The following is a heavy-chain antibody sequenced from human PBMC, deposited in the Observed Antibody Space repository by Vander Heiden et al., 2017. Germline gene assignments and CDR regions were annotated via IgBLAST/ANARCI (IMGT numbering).Heavy chain of an antibody. Sequence: EVQLLESGGGLVQPGGSLRLSCAASGFTFSRYAMSWVRRVPGKGLEWVSAISGSGGSTYYADSVKGRFTISRDNSKNTLYLQMNSLRAEDTAVYYCAKGLSDPTFVVVTAIGYWGQGTLVTVSS. CDR3: AKGLSDPTFVVVTAIGY. D-gene: IGHD2-21*02. V-gene: IGHV3-23*01. J-gene: IGHJ4*02. CDR1: GFTFSRYA. CDR2: ISGSGGST.